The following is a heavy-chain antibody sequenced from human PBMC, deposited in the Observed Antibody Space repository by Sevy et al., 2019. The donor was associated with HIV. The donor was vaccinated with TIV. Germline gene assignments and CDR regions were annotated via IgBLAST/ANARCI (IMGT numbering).Heavy chain of an antibody. CDR2: IYYNGHI. D-gene: IGHD1-26*01. J-gene: IGHJ4*02. CDR1: GGSITSLY. V-gene: IGHV4-59*08. CDR3: AGENAWGRGYS. Sequence: SETLSLTCTVSGGSITSLYLNWIRQPPGKGLEWIANIYYNGHINYNPSLKSRVTLSLETSKNQFSLRLSSVTAADTAMYYCAGENAWGRGYSWGQGTLVTVSS.